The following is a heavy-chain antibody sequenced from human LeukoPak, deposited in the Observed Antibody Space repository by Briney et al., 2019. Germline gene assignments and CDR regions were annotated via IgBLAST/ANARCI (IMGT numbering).Heavy chain of an antibody. CDR1: GFTFSSYG. J-gene: IGHJ4*02. Sequence: GGSLRLSCAASGFTFSSYGMHWVRQAPGKGLEWVAVIWYDGSNKYYADSVKGRFTISRDNSKNTLYLQMNSLRAEDTAVYYCAKRRIDSSGYYPEYFDYWGQGTLVTVSS. CDR2: IWYDGSNK. CDR3: AKRRIDSSGYYPEYFDY. D-gene: IGHD3-22*01. V-gene: IGHV3-33*06.